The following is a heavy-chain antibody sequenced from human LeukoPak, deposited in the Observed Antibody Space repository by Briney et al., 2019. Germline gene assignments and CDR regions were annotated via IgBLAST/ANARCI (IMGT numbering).Heavy chain of an antibody. J-gene: IGHJ5*02. V-gene: IGHV1-2*02. Sequence: ASVKVSCKASGYTFTGYYMHWVRQAPGQGLEWMGWINPNSGGTNYAQKFQGRVTMTRDTSISTAYMELSRLRSDDTAVYYCARDRGMNDYATSARGTGWFDPWGQGTLVTVSS. CDR3: ARDRGMNDYATSARGTGWFDP. CDR2: INPNSGGT. CDR1: GYTFTGYY. D-gene: IGHD5-12*01.